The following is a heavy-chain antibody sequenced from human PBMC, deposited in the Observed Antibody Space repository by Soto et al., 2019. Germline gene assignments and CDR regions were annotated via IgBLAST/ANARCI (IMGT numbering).Heavy chain of an antibody. J-gene: IGHJ6*02. CDR1: GGTFSSYA. CDR3: ARGEVAATPPYYYYGMDV. V-gene: IGHV1-69*13. CDR2: IIPIFGTA. D-gene: IGHD2-15*01. Sequence: SVKVSCKASGGTFSSYAISWVRQAPGQRLEWMGGIIPIFGTANYAQKFQGRVTITADESTSTAYMELSSLRSEDTAVYYCARGEVAATPPYYYYGMDVWGQGTTVTVS.